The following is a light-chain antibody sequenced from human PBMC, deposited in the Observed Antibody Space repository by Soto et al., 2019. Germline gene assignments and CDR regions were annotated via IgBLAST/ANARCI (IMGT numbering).Light chain of an antibody. V-gene: IGKV3-11*01. Sequence: EIVLTQSPATLSLSPGERATLSCRASQSVSSYLAWYQQKPGQAPRLLIYYASNRATGIPARFSGSGSGTDFTLNISSLEPEDFAIYYCQQRSNWPPVTFGGGTKVEIK. CDR2: YAS. CDR1: QSVSSY. CDR3: QQRSNWPPVT. J-gene: IGKJ4*01.